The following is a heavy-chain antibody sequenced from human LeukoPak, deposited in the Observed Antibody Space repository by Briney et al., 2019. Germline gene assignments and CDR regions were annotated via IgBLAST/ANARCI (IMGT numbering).Heavy chain of an antibody. Sequence: EGSLRLSCAASGFIFSSSWMIWVRQAPGKGLEWVANIDQPGSQHYSVESVRGRFTISRDNAKNSLFLQLNSLRVEDTAVYYCARGLGRGTADYWGQGTLVTVSS. D-gene: IGHD3-10*01. V-gene: IGHV3-7*01. CDR2: IDQPGSQH. CDR1: GFIFSSSW. J-gene: IGHJ4*02. CDR3: ARGLGRGTADY.